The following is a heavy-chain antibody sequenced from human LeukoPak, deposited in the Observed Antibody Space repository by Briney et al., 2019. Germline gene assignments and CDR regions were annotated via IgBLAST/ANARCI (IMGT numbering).Heavy chain of an antibody. CDR3: ARRGNAFDI. J-gene: IGHJ3*02. V-gene: IGHV5-51*01. CDR2: IYPGDSDT. CDR1: GYDFTNYW. Sequence: GESLKISCKGSGYDFTNYWIGWVRQMPGKGLEWVGIIYPGDSDTRYSPSFQGQVTISADKSVNTAYLQWSSLKASDTAMYYCARRGNAFDIWGQGTMVTVSS. D-gene: IGHD3-10*01.